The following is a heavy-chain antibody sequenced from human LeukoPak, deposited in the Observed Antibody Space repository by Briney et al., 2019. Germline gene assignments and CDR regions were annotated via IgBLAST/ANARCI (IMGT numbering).Heavy chain of an antibody. V-gene: IGHV4-59*08. D-gene: IGHD2-2*02. Sequence: SETLSLTCTVSGGSISSYYWSWIRQPPGKGLEWIGYIYHSGSTNYNPSLKSRVTISVDTSKNQFSLKLSSVTAADTAVYYCARAEGYCSSTSCYIYFDYWGQGTLVTVSS. CDR2: IYHSGST. J-gene: IGHJ4*02. CDR1: GGSISSYY. CDR3: ARAEGYCSSTSCYIYFDY.